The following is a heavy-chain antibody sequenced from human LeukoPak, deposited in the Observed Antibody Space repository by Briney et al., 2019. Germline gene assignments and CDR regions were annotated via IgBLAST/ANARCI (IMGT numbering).Heavy chain of an antibody. J-gene: IGHJ6*03. CDR3: AREVGYDSYYYYYMDV. Sequence: SVKVSCKASGGTFSSYAISWVQQAPGQGLEWMGGIIPIFGTANYAQKFQGRVTITTDESTSTAYMELSSLRSEDTAVYYCAREVGYDSYYYYYMDVWGKGTTVTVSS. V-gene: IGHV1-69*05. CDR1: GGTFSSYA. CDR2: IIPIFGTA. D-gene: IGHD5-12*01.